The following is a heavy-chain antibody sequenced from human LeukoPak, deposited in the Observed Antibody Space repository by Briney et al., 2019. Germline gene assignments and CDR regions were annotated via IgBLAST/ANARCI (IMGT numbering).Heavy chain of an antibody. V-gene: IGHV3-33*06. J-gene: IGHJ6*03. CDR2: IWYDGSNK. D-gene: IGHD3-3*01. Sequence: PGGSLRLSCAASGFTFSSYGMHWVRQAPGKGLEWVAVIWYDGSNKYYADSVKGRFTISRDNSKNTLYLQMNSLRAEDTAVYYCAKAFWSGYYSEIYYYYYYMDVWGKGTTVTVSS. CDR3: AKAFWSGYYSEIYYYYYYMDV. CDR1: GFTFSSYG.